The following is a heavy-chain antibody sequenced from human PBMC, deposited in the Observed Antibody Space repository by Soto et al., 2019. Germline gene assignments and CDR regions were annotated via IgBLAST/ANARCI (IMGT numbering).Heavy chain of an antibody. CDR2: MSHIGSV. Sequence: QVLLQEAGPGLVQPSGTLSLSCVVSGVSIGRNYYWGWVRQPPVKGLEWIGDMSHIGSVNYNPSLKSRVTISMDTSQNHFSLKLTAVTAADPAVCCCERSLGWDGIDYWGQGTLVIVSS. D-gene: IGHD6-19*01. V-gene: IGHV4-4*01. CDR3: ERSLGWDGIDY. J-gene: IGHJ4*02. CDR1: GVSIGRNYY.